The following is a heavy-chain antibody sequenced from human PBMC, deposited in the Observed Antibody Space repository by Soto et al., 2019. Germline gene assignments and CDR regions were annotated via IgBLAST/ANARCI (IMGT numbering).Heavy chain of an antibody. CDR1: GFTFSSYA. CDR3: ARDRTYDDFWYGMDV. D-gene: IGHD3-3*01. J-gene: IGHJ6*02. CDR2: ISYDGSNK. Sequence: QVQLVESGGGVVQPGRSLRLSCAASGFTFSSYAMHWVRQAPGKGLEWVAVISYDGSNKYYADSVKGRFTISRDNSKNALYLQMNSMRAEDTAVYYCARDRTYDDFWYGMDVWGQGTTVTVSS. V-gene: IGHV3-30-3*01.